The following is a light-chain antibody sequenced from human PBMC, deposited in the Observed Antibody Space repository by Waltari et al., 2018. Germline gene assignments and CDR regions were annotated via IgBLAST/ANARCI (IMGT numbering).Light chain of an antibody. CDR3: QRYDNLPIFA. J-gene: IGKJ3*01. Sequence: DIQMTQSPSSLSAYVGDRVTITCQASQDISNYLNWYQQKPGKAPKLLIFDASNLETGVPSRFSGSHSGTHFTLTISSLQPEDVATYYCQRYDNLPIFAFGPGTKVDI. V-gene: IGKV1-33*01. CDR2: DAS. CDR1: QDISNY.